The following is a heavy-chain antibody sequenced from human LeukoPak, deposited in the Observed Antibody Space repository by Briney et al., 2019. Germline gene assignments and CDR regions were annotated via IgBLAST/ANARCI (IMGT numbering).Heavy chain of an antibody. D-gene: IGHD6-19*01. V-gene: IGHV1-2*02. J-gene: IGHJ4*02. CDR1: GYAFTGYY. Sequence: ASVKVSCKASGYAFTGYYMHWVRQAPGQGLEWMGWINPHSGGTNYAQKFQGKVTMTRDTSISTAYMELSRLRSDDTAVYYCAAEYSSGWVDYWGQGTLVTVSS. CDR2: INPHSGGT. CDR3: AAEYSSGWVDY.